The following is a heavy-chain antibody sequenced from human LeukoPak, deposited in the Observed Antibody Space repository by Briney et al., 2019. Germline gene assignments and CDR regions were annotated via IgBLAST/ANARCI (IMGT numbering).Heavy chain of an antibody. CDR3: AGISYDSRAYYDY. D-gene: IGHD3-22*01. Sequence: GGSLRPSCAASGFTFSNYWMHWVRQAPGKGLVWVSRIDSDGSTTTYADSVKGRFTISRDNAKNTLYLQMNSLRADDTAVYYCAGISYDSRAYYDYWGQGTLVTVSS. J-gene: IGHJ4*02. V-gene: IGHV3-74*01. CDR2: IDSDGSTT. CDR1: GFTFSNYW.